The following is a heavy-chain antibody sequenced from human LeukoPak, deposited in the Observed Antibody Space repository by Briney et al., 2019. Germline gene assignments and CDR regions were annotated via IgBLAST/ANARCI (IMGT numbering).Heavy chain of an antibody. V-gene: IGHV4-34*01. CDR3: ARLYLPATRFDY. CDR1: GGSFSNNY. Sequence: SETLSLTCAVYGGSFSNNYWSWIRQPPGKGLEWIGEINQSGSTNYNPSLKRGVTISVEKSKKQFTLKLSSVTAADTAVYYCARLYLPATRFDYWGQGTLVTVSS. J-gene: IGHJ4*02. D-gene: IGHD5-24*01. CDR2: INQSGST.